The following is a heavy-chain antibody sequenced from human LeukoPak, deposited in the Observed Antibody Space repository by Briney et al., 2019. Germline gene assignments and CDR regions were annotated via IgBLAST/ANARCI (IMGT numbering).Heavy chain of an antibody. CDR3: ARAAYIVVVPAAIRDNWFDP. D-gene: IGHD2-2*01. V-gene: IGHV1-2*02. Sequence: GASVKVSCKASGYTFTGYYMHWVRQAPGQGLEWMGWINPNSGGTNYAQKFQGRVTMTRDTSIRTAYMELSRLRSDDTAVYYCARAAYIVVVPAAIRDNWFDPWGQGTLVTVSS. CDR2: INPNSGGT. J-gene: IGHJ5*02. CDR1: GYTFTGYY.